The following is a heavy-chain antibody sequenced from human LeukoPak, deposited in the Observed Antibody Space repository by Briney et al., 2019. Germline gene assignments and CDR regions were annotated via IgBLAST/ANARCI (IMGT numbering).Heavy chain of an antibody. CDR3: TRGISGSDSI. CDR1: GFTFSSYW. V-gene: IGHV3-74*03. Sequence: PGGSLRLSCAGSGFTFSSYWMHWGRQAPGKGLVWVSRINGDGSSTAYADSVKGRFTISRDNAKNTLYLQMNSLRAEDTAMYYCTRGISGSDSIWGQGTLVTVSS. J-gene: IGHJ4*02. CDR2: INGDGSST. D-gene: IGHD1-26*01.